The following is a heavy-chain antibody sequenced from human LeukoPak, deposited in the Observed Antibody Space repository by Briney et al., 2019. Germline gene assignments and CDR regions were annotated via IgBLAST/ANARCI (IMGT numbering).Heavy chain of an antibody. V-gene: IGHV3-48*03. CDR3: AELGITMIGGV. CDR1: GFTFSSYE. Sequence: GSLRLSCAASGFTFSSYEMNWVRQAPGKGLEWVSYISSSCSTIYYADSVKGRFTISGDNAKNSLYLQMNSLRVEDTAVYYCAELGITMIGGVWGKGTTVTISS. J-gene: IGHJ6*04. CDR2: ISSSCSTI. D-gene: IGHD3-10*02.